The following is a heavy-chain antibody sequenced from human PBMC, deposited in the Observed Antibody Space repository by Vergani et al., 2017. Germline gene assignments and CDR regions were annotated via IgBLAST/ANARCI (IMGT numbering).Heavy chain of an antibody. V-gene: IGHV3-9*01. CDR1: GFTFDDYA. J-gene: IGHJ6*03. Sequence: EVQLVESGGGFVQPGRSLRLSCAASGFTFDDYAMHWVRQAPGKGLEWVSGISWNSGSIGYADSVKGRFTISRDNAKNSLYLQMNSLRAEDTALYYCAKGDQQYYYMDVWGKGTTVTVSS. D-gene: IGHD2-2*01. CDR3: AKGDQQYYYMDV. CDR2: ISWNSGSI.